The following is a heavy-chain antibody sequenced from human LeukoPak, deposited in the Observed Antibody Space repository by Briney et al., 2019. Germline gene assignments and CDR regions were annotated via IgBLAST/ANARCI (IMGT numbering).Heavy chain of an antibody. Sequence: PGRSLRLSCAASGLTFSNYSIHWVRQAPGKGLEWVAVISYDGTNTYYADSVKGRFTISRDNSKNTLYLQMHSLKLEDTAVYYCARGSEDYDSSGYYYDLGDYWGQGTLVTVSS. V-gene: IGHV3-30*04. CDR1: GLTFSNYS. D-gene: IGHD3-22*01. CDR2: ISYDGTNT. CDR3: ARGSEDYDSSGYYYDLGDY. J-gene: IGHJ4*02.